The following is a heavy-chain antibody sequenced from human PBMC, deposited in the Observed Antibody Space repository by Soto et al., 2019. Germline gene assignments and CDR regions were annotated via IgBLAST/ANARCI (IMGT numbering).Heavy chain of an antibody. J-gene: IGHJ4*02. CDR3: AKGVVREPAYFDD. CDR2: ISYDGRNE. D-gene: IGHD3-10*01. CDR1: GFTFSAFA. V-gene: IGHV3-30*18. Sequence: QVQMVESGGGVAQPGGSLRLSCAVSGFTFSAFAMYWVRQAPGKGLEWVALISYDGRNEDYAESVRGRFTISRDNSKNTLYLDMNSLSAEDSAVYFCAKGVVREPAYFDDWGQGTLVTVSP.